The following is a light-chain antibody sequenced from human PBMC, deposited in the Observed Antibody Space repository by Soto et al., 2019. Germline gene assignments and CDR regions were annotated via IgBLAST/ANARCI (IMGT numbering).Light chain of an antibody. Sequence: QPVLTQPPSVSGAPGQRVTISCTGSRSNIGAGYDVHWYQQLPGTAPKLLIYGNSNRPSGVPDRFSGSKSGTSASLAITGLQAEAEADYYCQSYDSSLSGYVVFGGGTKLTVL. CDR3: QSYDSSLSGYVV. V-gene: IGLV1-40*01. CDR1: RSNIGAGYD. CDR2: GNS. J-gene: IGLJ2*01.